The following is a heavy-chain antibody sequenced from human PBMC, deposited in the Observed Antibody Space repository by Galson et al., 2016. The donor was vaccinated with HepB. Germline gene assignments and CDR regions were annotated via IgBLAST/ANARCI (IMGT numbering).Heavy chain of an antibody. Sequence: SVKVSCKASGDTFTSYDINWVRQATGQGLEWMGWMNPNSGNTGYAQKFQGRVTMTRNTSISTAYMELKSLTSDDTAVYYCARDKEKARFVRNFYFEYWGQGVRVTVSS. V-gene: IGHV1-8*01. CDR3: ARDKEKARFVRNFYFEY. CDR2: MNPNSGNT. J-gene: IGHJ4*02. D-gene: IGHD6-6*01. CDR1: GDTFTSYD.